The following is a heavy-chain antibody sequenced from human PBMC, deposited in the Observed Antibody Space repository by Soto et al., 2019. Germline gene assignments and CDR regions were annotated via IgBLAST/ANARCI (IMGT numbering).Heavy chain of an antibody. CDR1: GYTFTGYY. D-gene: IGHD2-15*01. V-gene: IGHV1-2*02. CDR3: AAIDIVVVVAASGSFDY. CDR2: INPNSGGT. Sequence: ASVKVSCKASGYTFTGYYMHWVRQAPGQGLEWMGWINPNSGGTNYAQKFQGRVTMTRDTSISTAYMELSRLRSDDTAVYYCAAIDIVVVVAASGSFDYWGQGTLVTV. J-gene: IGHJ4*02.